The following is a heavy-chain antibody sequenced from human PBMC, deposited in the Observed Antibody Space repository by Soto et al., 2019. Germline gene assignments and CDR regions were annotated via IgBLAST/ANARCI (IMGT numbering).Heavy chain of an antibody. J-gene: IGHJ4*02. D-gene: IGHD6-19*01. CDR3: GPRGAVADPRGY. CDR1: GGSFSDFY. CDR2: INHSGNT. Sequence: QVQLQQWGAGLLKPSETLSLTCAVYGGSFSDFYWTWIRQLPGKGLEWIGEINHSGNTNYNPSLKRRVAISVDTSRNHFSLNRRSVTAADTAVYYCGPRGAVADPRGYWGQGTLVTVSS. V-gene: IGHV4-34*01.